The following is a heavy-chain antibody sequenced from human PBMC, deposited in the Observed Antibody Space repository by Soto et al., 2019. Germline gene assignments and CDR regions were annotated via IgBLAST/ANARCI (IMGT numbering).Heavy chain of an antibody. J-gene: IGHJ5*02. V-gene: IGHV5-51*01. CDR1: GYSVTLLW. CDR3: ARQPEGLENWFDP. Sequence: GESLKISCKGSGYSVTLLWIGCVPQMPXEALVWCGIIYPGDSDTRYSPSFQGQVTISADKSISTAYLQWSSLKASDTAMYYCARQPEGLENWFDPWGQGTLVTVSS. CDR2: IYPGDSDT.